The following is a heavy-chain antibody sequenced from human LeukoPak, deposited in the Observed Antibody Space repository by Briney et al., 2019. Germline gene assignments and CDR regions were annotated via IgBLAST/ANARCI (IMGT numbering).Heavy chain of an antibody. D-gene: IGHD2-2*01. CDR2: LYYPGST. J-gene: IGHJ5*02. V-gene: IGHV4-39*07. CDR1: GGSISSYY. CDR3: ARFYCRTTSCFPPDNNWLDP. Sequence: SETLSLTCTVSGGSISSYYWGWIRQPPGRGLEWIGSLYYPGSTFYNPSLKSRLTMSVDTSKNQFSLKLSSVTAADTAVYYCARFYCRTTSCFPPDNNWLDPWGQGTLVTVSS.